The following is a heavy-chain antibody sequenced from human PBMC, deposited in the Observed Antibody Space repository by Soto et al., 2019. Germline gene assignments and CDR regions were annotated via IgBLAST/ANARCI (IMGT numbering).Heavy chain of an antibody. CDR3: ARDASGFSGSHYIDSFHY. V-gene: IGHV1-3*01. D-gene: IGHD1-26*01. Sequence: QVQLVQSGAELKKPGASVKVSCKASGNTVPNYAIHWVRQAPGQRLEWMGWINGGNGNTYYSEHFQGRVTFTRDTSAGTVYMQLSSLTSEDTAVYYCARDASGFSGSHYIDSFHYWGQGALVTVSS. J-gene: IGHJ4*02. CDR1: GNTVPNYA. CDR2: INGGNGNT.